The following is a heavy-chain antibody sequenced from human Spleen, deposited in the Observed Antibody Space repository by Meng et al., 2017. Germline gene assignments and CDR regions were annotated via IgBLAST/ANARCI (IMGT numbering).Heavy chain of an antibody. CDR2: ISSDGRNK. V-gene: IGHV3-30*05. Sequence: GESLKISCAASGFTFSSYWMHWVRQAPGKGLEWVSVISSDGRNKYYADAVKGRFSISRDNSKNTLYLQMDSLRTEGTAVYYCARKMDTSGWYIDYWVRGT. D-gene: IGHD6-19*01. CDR1: GFTFSSYW. J-gene: IGHJ4*02. CDR3: ARKMDTSGWYIDY.